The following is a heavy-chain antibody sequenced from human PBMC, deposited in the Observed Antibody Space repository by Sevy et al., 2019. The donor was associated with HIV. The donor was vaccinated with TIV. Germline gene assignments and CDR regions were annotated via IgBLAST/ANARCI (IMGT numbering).Heavy chain of an antibody. CDR2: IWYDGSYK. CDR1: GFTFSNYG. V-gene: IGHV3-33*06. D-gene: IGHD3-3*01. J-gene: IGHJ5*02. Sequence: GGSLRLSCAASGFTFSNYGMHWVRQAPGKGLEWVAVIWYDGSYKYYADSVKGRFTISRDNTKSTSYLQMNSLIAEDTAVYYCAKTFAIFGVLMSPDFDQWGQGTLVTVSS. CDR3: AKTFAIFGVLMSPDFDQ.